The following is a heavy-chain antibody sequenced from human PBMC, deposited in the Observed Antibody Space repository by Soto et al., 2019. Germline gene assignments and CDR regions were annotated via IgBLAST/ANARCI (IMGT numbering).Heavy chain of an antibody. Sequence: GGSLRLSCAASGFTFDDYTMHWVRQAPGKGLEWVSLISWDGGSTYYADSVKGRFTISRDNSKNSLYLQMNSLRTEDTALYYCAKDDSRSWYQPWLDPWGQGTLVT. CDR3: AKDDSRSWYQPWLDP. D-gene: IGHD6-13*01. CDR1: GFTFDDYT. J-gene: IGHJ5*02. V-gene: IGHV3-43*01. CDR2: ISWDGGST.